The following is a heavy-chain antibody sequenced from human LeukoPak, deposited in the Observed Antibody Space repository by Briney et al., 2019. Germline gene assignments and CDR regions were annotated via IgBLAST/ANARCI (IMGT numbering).Heavy chain of an antibody. Sequence: GGSLRLSCAASGFTFNSYAMHWVRQAPGKGLEYVSGIRSKGGSTYYVNSVKGRFTISRDNSKNTLYLQMDSLRAEDTAVYYCAKDYGSGSYAFDSWGQGTLVTVSS. CDR2: IRSKGGST. V-gene: IGHV3-64*01. D-gene: IGHD3-10*01. CDR3: AKDYGSGSYAFDS. J-gene: IGHJ4*02. CDR1: GFTFNSYA.